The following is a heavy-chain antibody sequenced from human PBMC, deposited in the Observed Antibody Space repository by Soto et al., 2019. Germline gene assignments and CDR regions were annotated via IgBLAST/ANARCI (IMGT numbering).Heavy chain of an antibody. D-gene: IGHD4-17*01. CDR1: GFTFSSYS. CDR2: ISSSSSYI. Sequence: GGSLRRSCAASGFTFSSYSMNWVRQAPGKGLEWVSSISSSSSYIYYADSVKGRYTISRDNAKNSLYLQMNSLRAEDTAVYYCARDRSPYGDTDAFDIWGQGTMVTVSS. J-gene: IGHJ3*02. CDR3: ARDRSPYGDTDAFDI. V-gene: IGHV3-21*01.